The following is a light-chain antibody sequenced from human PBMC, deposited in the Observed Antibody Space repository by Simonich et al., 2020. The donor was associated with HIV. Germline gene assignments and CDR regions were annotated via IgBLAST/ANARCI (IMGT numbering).Light chain of an antibody. J-gene: IGKJ5*01. V-gene: IGKV3-11*01. Sequence: EILMTQSPATLSVSPGERATLSCRASQSVSRNLVWYHQKPGQAPRLLIYAASNRATGIPARFSGSGAGTDFTRTISSLEPEDFAIYYCQQRSNLITFGQGTRLEIK. CDR1: QSVSRN. CDR2: AAS. CDR3: QQRSNLIT.